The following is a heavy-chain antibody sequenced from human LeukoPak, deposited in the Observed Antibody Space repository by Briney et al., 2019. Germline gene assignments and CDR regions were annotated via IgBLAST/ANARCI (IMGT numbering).Heavy chain of an antibody. Sequence: SQTLSLTCAISGDSVSSNSAAWNWIRQSPSRGLEWLGRTYYRSKWYNDYADSVKGRITINPDTSKNQFSLQLNSVTPEDTAMYYCTRVGCSSTWTPLPFAPWGQGTLVTVSS. CDR3: TRVGCSSTWTPLPFAP. CDR1: GDSVSSNSAA. J-gene: IGHJ5*02. V-gene: IGHV6-1*01. D-gene: IGHD6-13*01. CDR2: TYYRSKWYN.